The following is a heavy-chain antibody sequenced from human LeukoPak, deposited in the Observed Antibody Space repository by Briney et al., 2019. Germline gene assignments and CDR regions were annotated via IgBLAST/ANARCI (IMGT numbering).Heavy chain of an antibody. D-gene: IGHD5-24*01. J-gene: IGHJ4*02. CDR3: ATRRDGYNWVDY. CDR2: IYSGGST. V-gene: IGHV3-53*05. CDR1: GFTVSSNY. Sequence: GGSLRLSCAASGFTVSSNYMSWVRQAPGKGLEWVSVIYSGGSTYYADSVKGRFTISRDNSKNTLYLQMNSLRAEDTAVYYCATRRDGYNWVDYWGQGTLVTVSS.